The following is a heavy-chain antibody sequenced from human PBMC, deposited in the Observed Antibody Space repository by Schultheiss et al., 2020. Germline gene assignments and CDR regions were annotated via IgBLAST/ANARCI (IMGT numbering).Heavy chain of an antibody. CDR2: INHSGST. J-gene: IGHJ3*02. Sequence: GSLRLSCAVYGGSFSGYYWSWIRQPPGKGLEWIGEINHSGSTNYNPSLKSRVTISVDTSENQFSLKLSSVTAADTAVYYCARGQGGWSWSEDIWGQGTTVTVSS. CDR3: ARGQGGWSWSEDI. V-gene: IGHV4-34*01. D-gene: IGHD1-1*01. CDR1: GGSFSGYY.